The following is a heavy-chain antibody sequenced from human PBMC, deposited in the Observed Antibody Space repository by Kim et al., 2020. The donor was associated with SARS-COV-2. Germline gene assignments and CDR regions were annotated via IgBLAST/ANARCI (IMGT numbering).Heavy chain of an antibody. CDR3: ARLKKVGRWLQSDSYYFDY. CDR1: GYSFTSYW. J-gene: IGHJ4*02. D-gene: IGHD5-12*01. V-gene: IGHV5-10-1*01. Sequence: ESLKISCKGSGYSFTSYWISWVRQMPGKGLEWMGRIDPSDSYTNYSPSFQGHVTISADKSISTAYLQWSSLKASDTAMYYCARLKKVGRWLQSDSYYFDYWGQGTLVTVSS. CDR2: IDPSDSYT.